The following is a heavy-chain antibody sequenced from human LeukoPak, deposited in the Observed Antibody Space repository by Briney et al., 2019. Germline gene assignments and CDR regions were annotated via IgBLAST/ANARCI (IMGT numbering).Heavy chain of an antibody. CDR1: GFTFSSYE. V-gene: IGHV3-53*01. J-gene: IGHJ4*02. D-gene: IGHD3-16*01. CDR3: ARMGGEYHHDY. CDR2: IYSGGST. Sequence: GGSLRLSCAASGFTFSSYEMNWVRQAPGKGLEWVSGIYSGGSTNYADSVKGRLTISRDNSKNTLYLQMNSLRVEDTAVYYCARMGGEYHHDYWGQGTLVTVSS.